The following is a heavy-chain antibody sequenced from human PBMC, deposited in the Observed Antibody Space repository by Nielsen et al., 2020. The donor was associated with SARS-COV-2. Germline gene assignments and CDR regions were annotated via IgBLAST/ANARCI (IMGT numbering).Heavy chain of an antibody. Sequence: GGSLRLSCVGSGFTFSDYYMSWVRQAPGKGLEWVSYITSSSTYTNYADSVEGRFTISRDNSNNTLYLHMNSLRVEDTAVYYCVTGGQWLVRHPYGMEVWGQGTTVTVSS. CDR2: ITSSSTYT. V-gene: IGHV3-11*06. D-gene: IGHD6-19*01. J-gene: IGHJ6*02. CDR1: GFTFSDYY. CDR3: VTGGQWLVRHPYGMEV.